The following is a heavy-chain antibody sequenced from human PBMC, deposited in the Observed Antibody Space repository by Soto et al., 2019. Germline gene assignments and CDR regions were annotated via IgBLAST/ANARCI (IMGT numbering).Heavy chain of an antibody. CDR1: GFTVSSHF. D-gene: IGHD2-2*01. CDR3: ARYCSSSSCSSETGGGLDV. V-gene: IGHV3-53*01. CDR2: IYSGGTT. Sequence: GGSLRLCWAASGFTVSSHFMSWVRQAPGKRPDWVSVIYSGGTTYDTDSVKGRFIISRDNSENTVYLQMNSLRAEDTAVYYCARYCSSSSCSSETGGGLDVWGQGTTVTVSS. J-gene: IGHJ6*02.